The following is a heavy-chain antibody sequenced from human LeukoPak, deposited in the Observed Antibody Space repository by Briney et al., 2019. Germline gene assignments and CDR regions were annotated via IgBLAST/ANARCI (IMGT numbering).Heavy chain of an antibody. CDR3: AKLYSSSWFWFDP. CDR2: IYYSGST. Sequence: PSETLSLTCTVSGGSISSYYWSWIRQPPGKGLEWIGYIYYSGSTNYNPSLKSRVTISVDMSKNQFSLKLSSVTAADTAVYYCAKLYSSSWFWFDPWGQGTLVTVSS. D-gene: IGHD6-13*01. V-gene: IGHV4-59*01. CDR1: GGSISSYY. J-gene: IGHJ5*02.